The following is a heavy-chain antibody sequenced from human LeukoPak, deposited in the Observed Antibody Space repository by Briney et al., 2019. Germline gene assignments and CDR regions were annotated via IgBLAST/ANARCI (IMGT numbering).Heavy chain of an antibody. CDR2: IKQDGSEK. V-gene: IGHV3-7*01. CDR1: GFTFSSSA. D-gene: IGHD6-13*01. J-gene: IGHJ4*02. Sequence: PGGSLRLSCAASGFTFSSSAMHWVRQAPDKGLEWVANIKQDGSEKYYVDSVKGRFTISRDNAKNSLYLQMNSQRAEDTAVYYCAREVDGSSCNDYWGQGTLVTVSS. CDR3: AREVDGSSCNDY.